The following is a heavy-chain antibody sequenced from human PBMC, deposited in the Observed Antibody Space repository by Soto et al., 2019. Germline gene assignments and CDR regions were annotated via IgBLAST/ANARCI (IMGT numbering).Heavy chain of an antibody. Sequence: SKALSLTCAISGDSGSSNGAAWNWIRQSPSRGLQWLGRTYYRSKWNNDYAVSVKSRITINPDTSKNQFSLQLNSVTPEDTAVYYCARGHAGTMDVWGQGTAVTVSS. CDR1: GDSGSSNGAA. J-gene: IGHJ6*02. V-gene: IGHV6-1*01. D-gene: IGHD1-1*01. CDR2: TYYRSKWNN. CDR3: ARGHAGTMDV.